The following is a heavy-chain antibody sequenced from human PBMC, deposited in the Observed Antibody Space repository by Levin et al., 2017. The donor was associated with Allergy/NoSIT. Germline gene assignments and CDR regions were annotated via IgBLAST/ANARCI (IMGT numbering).Heavy chain of an antibody. D-gene: IGHD4-17*01. CDR1: GFTFSSYG. Sequence: GGSLRLSCAASGFTFSSYGMHWVRQAPGKGLEWVAVIWYDGSNKYYADSVKGRFTISRDNSKNTLYLQMNSLRAEDTAVYYCARDSEIYGDYYYYGMDVWGQGTTVTVSS. CDR2: IWYDGSNK. V-gene: IGHV3-33*01. CDR3: ARDSEIYGDYYYYGMDV. J-gene: IGHJ6*02.